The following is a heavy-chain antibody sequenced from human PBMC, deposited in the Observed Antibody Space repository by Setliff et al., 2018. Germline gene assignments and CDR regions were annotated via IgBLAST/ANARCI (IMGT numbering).Heavy chain of an antibody. J-gene: IGHJ4*02. Sequence: PSETLSLTCAVYGGSFSGYYWSWIRQPPGKWLEWIGSIFYSGSTNYNPSLKSRVTISVDTSKNQFSLKLSSVTAADTAVYYCARVPPQCYFDYWGQGTLVTVS. CDR3: ARVPPQCYFDY. D-gene: IGHD6-19*01. CDR1: GGSFSGYY. CDR2: IFYSGST. V-gene: IGHV4-34*12.